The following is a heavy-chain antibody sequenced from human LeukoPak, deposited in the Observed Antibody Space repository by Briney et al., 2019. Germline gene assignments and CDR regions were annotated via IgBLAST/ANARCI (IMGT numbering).Heavy chain of an antibody. V-gene: IGHV4-30-2*01. Sequence: SETLSLTCTVSGGSISSGGYYWSWVRQLPGKGLEWIGYIYHTGSTYYNPSLKSRVTMAVDRSKNQFSLKLTSMTTADTAVYYCAVGRRVTIADYWGQGTLVTVSS. CDR1: GGSISSGGYY. J-gene: IGHJ4*02. CDR2: IYHTGST. CDR3: AVGRRVTIADY. D-gene: IGHD4-17*01.